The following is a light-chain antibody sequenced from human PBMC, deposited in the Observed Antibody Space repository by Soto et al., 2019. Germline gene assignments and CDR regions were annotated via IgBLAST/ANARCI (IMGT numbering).Light chain of an antibody. CDR3: QPYSLSPRT. V-gene: IGKV3-20*01. CDR1: QSIFSSY. Sequence: EIVLTQSPGTLSLSPGESASLSCRASQSIFSSYLAWYQQKPGQAPRLLIYGASRRATGIPDRFSGDGSGTDFTPKISSLEPGCFAVYYGQPYSLSPRTFGGRT. J-gene: IGKJ4*01. CDR2: GAS.